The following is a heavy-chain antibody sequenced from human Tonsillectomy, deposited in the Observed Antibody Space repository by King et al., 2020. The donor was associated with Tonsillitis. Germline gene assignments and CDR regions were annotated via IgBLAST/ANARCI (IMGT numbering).Heavy chain of an antibody. CDR1: GFVFSNYE. D-gene: IGHD3-10*02. J-gene: IGHJ6*03. Sequence: VQLVESGGGLVQPGGSLRLSCAASGFVFSNYEMNWVRQAPGKGLEWVSYISTSGGTIYYADSVKGRFTISRDNAKNSLYLQMNSLRAEDTAVYYCARESLTVRGIMTVPYYYYYMEVWGKGTSVTVSS. CDR2: ISTSGGTI. V-gene: IGHV3-48*03. CDR3: ARESLTVRGIMTVPYYYYYMEV.